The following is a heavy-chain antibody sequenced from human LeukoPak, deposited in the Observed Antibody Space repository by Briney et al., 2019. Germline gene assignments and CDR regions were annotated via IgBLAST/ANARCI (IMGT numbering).Heavy chain of an antibody. D-gene: IGHD3-10*01. Sequence: PGGSLRLSCAASGFTFSSDSMNWVRQAPGKGLEWVSSISSSSSYIYYADSVKGRFTISRDNAKNSLYLQMNSLRAEDTAVYYCAREAYYYGSGRYSPLDYWGQGTLVTVSS. CDR3: AREAYYYGSGRYSPLDY. CDR2: ISSSSSYI. CDR1: GFTFSSDS. J-gene: IGHJ4*02. V-gene: IGHV3-21*01.